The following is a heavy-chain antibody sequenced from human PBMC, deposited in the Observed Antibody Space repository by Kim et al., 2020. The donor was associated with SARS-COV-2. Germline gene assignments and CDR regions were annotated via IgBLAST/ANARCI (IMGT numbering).Heavy chain of an antibody. V-gene: IGHV1-69*13. D-gene: IGHD3-9*01. CDR1: GGTFSSYA. Sequence: SVKVSCKASGGTFSSYAISWVRQAPGQGLEWMGGIIPIFGTANYAQKFQGRVTITADESTSTAYMELSSLRSEDTAVYYCATNPETGYRNEPVGCYLYWGQGTLVTVSS. CDR2: IIPIFGTA. CDR3: ATNPETGYRNEPVGCYLY. J-gene: IGHJ4*02.